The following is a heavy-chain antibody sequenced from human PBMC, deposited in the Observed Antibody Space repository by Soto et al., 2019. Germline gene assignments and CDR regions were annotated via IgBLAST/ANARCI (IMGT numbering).Heavy chain of an antibody. J-gene: IGHJ4*02. V-gene: IGHV4-30-4*01. D-gene: IGHD3-16*01. CDR1: GGSTSSDNY. CDR2: IYYSGNT. CDR3: AREGGESSDGLYYFDS. Sequence: SETLSLTCTVSGGSTSSDNYWSWIRQPPGKGLEWIGHIYYSGNTDDNPSLKSRLAISIDTSKNQFSLKLSSVTAADTAVYFCAREGGESSDGLYYFDSWGQGSLVTVSS.